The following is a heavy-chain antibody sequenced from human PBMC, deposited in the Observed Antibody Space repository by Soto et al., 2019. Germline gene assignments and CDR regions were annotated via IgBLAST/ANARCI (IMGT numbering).Heavy chain of an antibody. CDR3: ARYRREAVAGYTLDN. CDR2: VYNSGGT. V-gene: IGHV4-59*01. Sequence: SETLSLTCTVSGGSISSNYWTWIRQPPGKGLEWIGYVYNSGGTNYNPSLKSRVTISEDTSKSQFSLKVNSMTAADTAVYYCARYRREAVAGYTLDNWGQGILVTVSS. J-gene: IGHJ4*02. D-gene: IGHD6-13*01. CDR1: GGSISSNY.